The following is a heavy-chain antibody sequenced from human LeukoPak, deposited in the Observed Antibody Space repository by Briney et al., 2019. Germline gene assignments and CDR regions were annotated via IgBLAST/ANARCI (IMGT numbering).Heavy chain of an antibody. J-gene: IGHJ4*02. Sequence: GGSLRLSCAASGFTFSSYLMTWVRQAPGKGLEWVSVIVGSGGGTDYADSVKGRFTISRNNSKNTLYLQMNSLRADDTAVYYCARYCSGVSCYSGLNYWGQGTLVTVSS. CDR2: IVGSGGGT. V-gene: IGHV3-23*01. CDR1: GFTFSSYL. CDR3: ARYCSGVSCYSGLNY. D-gene: IGHD2-15*01.